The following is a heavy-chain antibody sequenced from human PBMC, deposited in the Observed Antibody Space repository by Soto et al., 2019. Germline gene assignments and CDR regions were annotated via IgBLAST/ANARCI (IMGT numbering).Heavy chain of an antibody. CDR3: ARDVFQYQLLWGWFDP. D-gene: IGHD2-2*01. CDR2: ISAYNGNT. CDR1: GYTFTSYG. Sequence: QVQLVQSGAEVKKPGASVKVSCKASGYTFTSYGISWVRQAPGQGLEWMGWISAYNGNTNYAQKLQGRVTMTTDTSTSTAYMVLRSLRSDDTAVYYCARDVFQYQLLWGWFDPWGQGTLVTVSS. J-gene: IGHJ5*02. V-gene: IGHV1-18*04.